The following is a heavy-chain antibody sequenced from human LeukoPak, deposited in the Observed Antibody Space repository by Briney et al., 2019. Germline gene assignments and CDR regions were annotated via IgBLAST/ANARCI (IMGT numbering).Heavy chain of an antibody. V-gene: IGHV4-31*03. CDR1: GGSISSGGYY. CDR3: ARFDPRAYYYDSSGYPQEPKIDY. D-gene: IGHD3-22*01. J-gene: IGHJ4*02. CDR2: IYYSGST. Sequence: SQTLSLTCTVSGGSISSGGYYWSWIRQHPGKGREGFVYIYYSGSTYYHPSLKSRLTLSVDPSKNQFSLKLSSVTAADTAVYYCARFDPRAYYYDSSGYPQEPKIDYWGQGTLVTVSS.